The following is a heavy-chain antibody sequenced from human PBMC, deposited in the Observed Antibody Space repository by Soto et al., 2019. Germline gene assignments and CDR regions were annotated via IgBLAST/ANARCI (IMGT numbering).Heavy chain of an antibody. CDR2: IYYIGAY. D-gene: IGHD5-12*01. J-gene: IGHJ4*02. Sequence: SETLSLTCSVSGASVSSYYWSWVRQPPGKGLEWIGYIYYIGAYNYNPSLKSRVTISVDTSKNQFSLKLSSVTAADMAVYYCAREGSYSAYNFAHGIQLWSFDFWGQGALVTVSS. CDR3: AREGSYSAYNFAHGIQLWSFDF. CDR1: GASVSSYY. V-gene: IGHV4-59*02.